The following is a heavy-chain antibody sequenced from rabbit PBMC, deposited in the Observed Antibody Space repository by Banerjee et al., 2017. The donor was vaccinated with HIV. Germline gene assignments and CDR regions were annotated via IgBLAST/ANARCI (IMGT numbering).Heavy chain of an antibody. D-gene: IGHD2-1*01. CDR1: GFSFSNKAV. Sequence: QEQLVESGGGLVKPQGSLKLSCTASGFSFSNKAVMCWVRQAPGKGLECIACIYADRSGSTYYANWAKGRFTISRTSSTTVTLEMTSLTAADTATYFCARGSAAMTMVITGFYLGLWGPGTLVTVS. V-gene: IGHV1S45*01. CDR2: IYADRSGST. CDR3: ARGSAAMTMVITGFYLGL. J-gene: IGHJ4*01.